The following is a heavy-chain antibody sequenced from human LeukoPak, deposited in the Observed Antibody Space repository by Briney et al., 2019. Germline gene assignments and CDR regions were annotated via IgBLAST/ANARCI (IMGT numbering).Heavy chain of an antibody. CDR2: IIHIFGTA. D-gene: IGHD6-19*01. Sequence: SVKVSCKASGGTFSSYAISWVRQAPGQGLEWMGGIIHIFGTANYAQKFQGRVTITADESTSTAYMELSSLRSEDTAVYYCARNPSSGWYLEYCFDYWGQGTLVTVSS. CDR3: ARNPSSGWYLEYCFDY. J-gene: IGHJ4*02. V-gene: IGHV1-69*13. CDR1: GGTFSSYA.